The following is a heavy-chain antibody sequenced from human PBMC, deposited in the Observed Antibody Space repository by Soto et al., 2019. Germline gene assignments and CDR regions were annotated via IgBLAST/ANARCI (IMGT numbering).Heavy chain of an antibody. Sequence: EVQLVESGGGLVQPGESLRLSCAASGFTFSDYWMHWVRQAPGKGLEWVSRIKRDGSTAKYADSVKGRFSISRDTAKSTLYLEMNSLRGEDTADYYCSRGVKNYDDQDVWGKGTTVTVSS. CDR1: GFTFSDYW. J-gene: IGHJ6*04. D-gene: IGHD3-3*01. CDR2: IKRDGSTA. V-gene: IGHV3-74*02. CDR3: SRGVKNYDDQDV.